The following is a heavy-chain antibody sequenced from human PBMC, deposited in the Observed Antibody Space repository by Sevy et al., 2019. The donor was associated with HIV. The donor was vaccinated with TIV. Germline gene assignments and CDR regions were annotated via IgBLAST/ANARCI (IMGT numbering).Heavy chain of an antibody. CDR1: GGSISSYF. CDR3: ARDSTTRPRVFDY. D-gene: IGHD1-1*01. Sequence: SETLSLTCSGSGGSISSYFWTWVRQSPGKGLEWIGNIYFTGNTDYSPSLKSRVTLSLNTSKSQFSLTLKSVTAADTAIYFCARDSTTRPRVFDYWGQGTLVTVSS. J-gene: IGHJ4*02. CDR2: IYFTGNT. V-gene: IGHV4-59*01.